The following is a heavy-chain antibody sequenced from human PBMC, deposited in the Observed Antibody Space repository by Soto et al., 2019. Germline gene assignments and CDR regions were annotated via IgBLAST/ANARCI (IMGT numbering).Heavy chain of an antibody. CDR2: FDPEDGET. CDR3: WGGDSSSSQFDY. CDR1: GYTLTELS. D-gene: IGHD6-6*01. J-gene: IGHJ4*02. Sequence: ASVKVSCKVSGYTLTELSMHWVRQAPGKGLEWMGGFDPEDGETIYAQKFKGRVTMTEDTSTDTAYMELSSLRSEDTAVYCCWGGDSSSSQFDYWGQGTLVTVSS. V-gene: IGHV1-24*01.